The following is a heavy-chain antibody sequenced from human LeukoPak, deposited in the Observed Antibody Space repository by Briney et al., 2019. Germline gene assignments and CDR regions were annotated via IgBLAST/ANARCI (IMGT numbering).Heavy chain of an antibody. Sequence: NSGGSLRLSCAASGFTFSDYYMSWIRQAPGKGLEWVSYISSSGSTIYYADSVKGRFTISRDNAKNSLYLQMNSLRSEDTAVYYCVSGIVGGHYYYYGMDVWGQGTTVTVSS. CDR1: GFTFSDYY. CDR3: VSGIVGGHYYYYGMDV. CDR2: ISSSGSTI. V-gene: IGHV3-11*01. D-gene: IGHD1-26*01. J-gene: IGHJ6*02.